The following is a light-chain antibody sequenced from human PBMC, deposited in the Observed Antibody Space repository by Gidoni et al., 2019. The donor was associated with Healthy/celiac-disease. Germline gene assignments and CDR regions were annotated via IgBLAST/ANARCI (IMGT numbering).Light chain of an antibody. Sequence: NFMLTQPHSVSESPGKTVTISCTGSSGSIASNYVPWYQQRPGSAPTTVIYEDNQRPTGVPDRFSGSIDSSSNSASLTISGLKTEDEADYYCQSYDSSNQRVFGGGTKLTVL. CDR1: SGSIASNY. CDR2: EDN. V-gene: IGLV6-57*02. CDR3: QSYDSSNQRV. J-gene: IGLJ3*02.